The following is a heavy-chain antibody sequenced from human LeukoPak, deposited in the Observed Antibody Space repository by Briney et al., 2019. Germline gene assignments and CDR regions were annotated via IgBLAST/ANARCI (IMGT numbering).Heavy chain of an antibody. D-gene: IGHD1-26*01. CDR1: GYTLTELS. V-gene: IGHV1-24*01. CDR3: ATSGSYYRWFDP. CDR2: FDPEDGKT. J-gene: IGHJ5*02. Sequence: ASVKVSCKVSGYTLTELSMHWVRQAPGKGLEWMGGFDPEDGKTIYAQKFQGRVTMTEDTSTGTAYMELSSLRSEDTAVYYCATSGSYYRWFDPWGQGTLVTVSS.